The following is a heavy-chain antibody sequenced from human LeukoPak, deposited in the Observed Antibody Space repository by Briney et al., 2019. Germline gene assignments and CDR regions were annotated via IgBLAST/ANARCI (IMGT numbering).Heavy chain of an antibody. V-gene: IGHV4-34*01. CDR3: ARVPVAAVAGTAEGAFDI. CDR1: GGSFSGYY. J-gene: IGHJ3*02. CDR2: INHSGST. D-gene: IGHD6-19*01. Sequence: SETLSLTCAVYGGSFSGYYWSWIRQPPGKGLEWIGEINHSGSTNYNPSLKSRVTISVDTSKNQFSLKLSSVTAAGTAVYYCARVPVAAVAGTAEGAFDIWGQGTMVTVSS.